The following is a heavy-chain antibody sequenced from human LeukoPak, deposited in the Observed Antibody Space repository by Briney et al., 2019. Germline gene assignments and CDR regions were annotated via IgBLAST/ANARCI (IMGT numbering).Heavy chain of an antibody. Sequence: AGSLRLSCAASGFTFSSYAMSWVRQAQGKELDWVSAISGSGGGTFYADSVKGRFTISRDNSKNTLYLQMNSLRAEDTSVYYCAKDQYYYDNSGHPTEYWGQGTLVTVSS. V-gene: IGHV3-23*01. J-gene: IGHJ4*02. CDR2: ISGSGGGT. D-gene: IGHD3-22*01. CDR3: AKDQYYYDNSGHPTEY. CDR1: GFTFSSYA.